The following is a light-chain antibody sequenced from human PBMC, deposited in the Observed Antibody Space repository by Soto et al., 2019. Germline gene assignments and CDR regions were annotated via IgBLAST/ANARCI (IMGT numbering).Light chain of an antibody. CDR1: QSVSSNY. Sequence: EIVLTQSPGTLSSSPGERATLSCRASQSVSSNYLAWYQQKPGQAPRLLIYGASSRATGIPDRFSGSGSGTDFTLTITRLEPEDFAVYYCHQYGSSSWTFGQGTKVDIK. CDR3: HQYGSSSWT. V-gene: IGKV3-20*01. CDR2: GAS. J-gene: IGKJ1*01.